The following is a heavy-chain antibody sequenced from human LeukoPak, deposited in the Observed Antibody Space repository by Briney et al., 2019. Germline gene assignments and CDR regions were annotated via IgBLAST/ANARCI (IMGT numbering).Heavy chain of an antibody. V-gene: IGHV1-2*02. CDR3: ARVWPGSSSWLHYYYGMDV. CDR2: INPNSGGT. D-gene: IGHD6-13*01. CDR1: GYTFTGYY. Sequence: GASVKVSCRASGYTFTGYYMHWVRQAPGQGLEWMGWINPNSGGTNYAQKFQGRVTMTRDTSISTAYMELSRLGSDDTAVYYCARVWPGSSSWLHYYYGMDVWGQGTTVTVSS. J-gene: IGHJ6*02.